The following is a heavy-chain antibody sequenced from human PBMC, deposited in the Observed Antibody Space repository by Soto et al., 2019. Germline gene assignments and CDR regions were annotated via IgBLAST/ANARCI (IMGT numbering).Heavy chain of an antibody. CDR2: ISYDGDSK. J-gene: IGHJ6*02. CDR3: ARDLSFTNYYNYGMDL. Sequence: QVQLVESGGGVLQPGRSLRLSCAASGFTFSGYALHWVRQAPGKGLQWVAVISYDGDSKNYADSVKGRFTISRDNSKNTLFLQINSLRAEDTAVYYCARDLSFTNYYNYGMDLWGQGTTVTVSS. V-gene: IGHV3-30-3*01. D-gene: IGHD2-2*01. CDR1: GFTFSGYA.